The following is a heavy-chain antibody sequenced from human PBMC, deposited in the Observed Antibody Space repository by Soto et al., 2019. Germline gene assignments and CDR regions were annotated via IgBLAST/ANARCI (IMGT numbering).Heavy chain of an antibody. CDR3: ARDPSYYGMDV. V-gene: IGHV1-3*01. Sequence: GASVKVSCKASGYTFTSYAMHWVRQAPGQRLEWMGWINAGNGNTKYSQKFQGRGTITRDTSASTAYIELSSLRSEDTAVYYCARDPSYYGMDVWGQGTTVTVSS. J-gene: IGHJ6*02. CDR1: GYTFTSYA. CDR2: INAGNGNT.